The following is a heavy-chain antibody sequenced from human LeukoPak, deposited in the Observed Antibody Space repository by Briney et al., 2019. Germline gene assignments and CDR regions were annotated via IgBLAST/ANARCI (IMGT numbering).Heavy chain of an antibody. CDR1: GFTFSSYE. V-gene: IGHV3-48*03. D-gene: IGHD3-22*01. Sequence: GGSLRLSCAASGFTFSSYEMNWVRQAPGKGLEWASYISSSGSTIYYADSVKGRFTISRDNAKNSLYLQMNSLRAEDTAVYYCARDRGGITMIVVVITSYFDYWGQGTLVTVSS. CDR3: ARDRGGITMIVVVITSYFDY. CDR2: ISSSGSTI. J-gene: IGHJ4*02.